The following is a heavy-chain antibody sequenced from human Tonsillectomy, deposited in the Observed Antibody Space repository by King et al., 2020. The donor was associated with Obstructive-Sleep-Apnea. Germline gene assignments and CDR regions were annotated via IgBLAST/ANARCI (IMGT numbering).Heavy chain of an antibody. CDR1: GFSFSGYW. J-gene: IGHJ6*02. CDR2: IKQDGSEK. V-gene: IGHV3-7*03. D-gene: IGHD6-6*01. CDR3: AKNIAARREVYYYHYGMDV. Sequence: VQLVESGGGLVQPGGSLRVSCAASGFSFSGYWMTWVRQAPGKGLEWVASIKQDGSEKYYVDSVKGRFTISKDNAKKSLFLQMNSLRADDTAVYYWAKNIAARREVYYYHYGMDVWGQGTTVTVSS.